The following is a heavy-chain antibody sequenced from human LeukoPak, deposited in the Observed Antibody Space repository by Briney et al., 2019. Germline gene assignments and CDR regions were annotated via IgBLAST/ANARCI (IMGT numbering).Heavy chain of an antibody. CDR1: GFTFSSYG. CDR3: AKDGSSGYSPYAFDI. D-gene: IGHD3-22*01. J-gene: IGHJ3*02. V-gene: IGHV3-30*18. CDR2: ISYDGSNK. Sequence: GRSLRLSCAASGFTFSSYGMNWVRQAPGKGLEWVAVISYDGSNKYYADSVKGRFTISRDNSKNTLYLQMNSLRAEDTAVYYLAKDGSSGYSPYAFDIWGQGQRSPSLQ.